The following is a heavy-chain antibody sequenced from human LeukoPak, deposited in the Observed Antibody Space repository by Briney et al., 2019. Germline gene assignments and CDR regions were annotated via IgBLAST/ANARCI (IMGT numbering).Heavy chain of an antibody. Sequence: GGSLRLSCAASGLTFSSYCMHWVRQAPGRGLEWVAVISYDGSNKYYADSVKGRFTISRDNSKNTLYLQMNSLRAEDTAVYYCAKEVSYSGYDLVGSLAYYFDYWGQGTLVTVSS. CDR3: AKEVSYSGYDLVGSLAYYFDY. V-gene: IGHV3-30*18. CDR2: ISYDGSNK. D-gene: IGHD5-12*01. CDR1: GLTFSSYC. J-gene: IGHJ4*02.